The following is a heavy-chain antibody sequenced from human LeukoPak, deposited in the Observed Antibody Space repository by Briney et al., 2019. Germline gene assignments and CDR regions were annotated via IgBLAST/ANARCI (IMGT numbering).Heavy chain of an antibody. D-gene: IGHD3-3*01. CDR3: AKNFNFGVVISNWFDP. V-gene: IGHV3-30*18. J-gene: IGHJ5*02. CDR2: ISYDGSNK. CDR1: GFTFSSYG. Sequence: PGGSLRLSCAASGFTFSSYGMHWVRQAPGKGLEWVAVISYDGSNKYYADSVKGRFTISRDNSKNTLYLQMNSLRAEDTAVYYCAKNFNFGVVISNWFDPRGQGTPGTVSS.